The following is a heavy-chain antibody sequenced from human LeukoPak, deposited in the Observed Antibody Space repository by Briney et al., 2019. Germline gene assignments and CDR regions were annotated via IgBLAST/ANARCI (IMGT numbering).Heavy chain of an antibody. J-gene: IGHJ5*02. V-gene: IGHV1-2*02. CDR3: ARDSTPIRFLGPRPFDP. CDR1: GYTFTGYY. Sequence: ASVKVSCKASGYTFTGYYMHWVRQAPGQGLEWMGWINPNSGGTNYAQKFQGRVTMTRDTSISTAYMELSRLRSDDTAVYYCARDSTPIRFLGPRPFDPWGQGTLVTVSS. CDR2: INPNSGGT. D-gene: IGHD3-3*01.